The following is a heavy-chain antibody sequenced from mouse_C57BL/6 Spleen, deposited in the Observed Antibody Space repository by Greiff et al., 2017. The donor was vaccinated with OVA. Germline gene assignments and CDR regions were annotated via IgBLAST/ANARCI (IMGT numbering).Heavy chain of an antibody. V-gene: IGHV1-76*01. D-gene: IGHD1-1*01. J-gene: IGHJ1*03. CDR3: ARGGLYYGSSYGYFDV. CDR1: GYTFTDYY. Sequence: VQLQQSGAELVRPGASVKLSCKASGYTFTDYYINWVKQRPGQGLEWIARIYPGSGNTYYNEKFKGKATLTAEKSSSTAYMQLSSLTSEDSAVYFCARGGLYYGSSYGYFDVWGTGTTVTVSS. CDR2: IYPGSGNT.